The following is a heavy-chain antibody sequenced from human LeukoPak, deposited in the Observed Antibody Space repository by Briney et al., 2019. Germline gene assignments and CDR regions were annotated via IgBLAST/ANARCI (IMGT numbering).Heavy chain of an antibody. CDR2: TYYRSKWDY. J-gene: IGHJ4*02. CDR1: GDSVSSNSAS. CDR3: ARDRGVAQNLNYFDY. V-gene: IGHV6-1*01. D-gene: IGHD3-10*01. Sequence: SQTLSLTCAISGDSVSSNSASWNWIRPSPSSGLEWLGRTYYRSKWDYDYPLSVRSRITISPDTSKNQFSLQLISVTPEDTAVYFCARDRGVAQNLNYFDYWGQGTLVTVSS.